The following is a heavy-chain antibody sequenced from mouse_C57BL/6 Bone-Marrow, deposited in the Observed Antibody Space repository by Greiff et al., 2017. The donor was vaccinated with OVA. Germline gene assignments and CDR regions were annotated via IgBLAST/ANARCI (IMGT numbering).Heavy chain of an antibody. D-gene: IGHD2-1*01. CDR1: GYTFTSYW. J-gene: IGHJ4*01. Sequence: QVQLQQPGAELVKPGASVKLSCKASGYTFTSYWMHWVKQRPGQGLEWIGMIHPNSGSTNYNEKFKSKATLTVDKSSSTAYMQLSSLTSEDSAVYYCARPLYYGNYYAMDYWGQGTSVTVSS. V-gene: IGHV1-64*01. CDR3: ARPLYYGNYYAMDY. CDR2: IHPNSGST.